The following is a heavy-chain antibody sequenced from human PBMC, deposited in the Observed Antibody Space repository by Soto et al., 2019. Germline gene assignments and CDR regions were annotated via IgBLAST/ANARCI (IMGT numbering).Heavy chain of an antibody. J-gene: IGHJ4*02. CDR1: GYTFTSYY. CDR2: INPSGGST. D-gene: IGHD5-12*01. Sequence: ASVKVSCEASGYTFTSYYMHWVRQAPGQGLEWMGIINPSGGSTSYAQKFQGRVTMTRDTSTSTVYMELSSLRSEDTAVYYCAREFEMATREDYWGQGTMITFYS. CDR3: AREFEMATREDY. V-gene: IGHV1-46*01.